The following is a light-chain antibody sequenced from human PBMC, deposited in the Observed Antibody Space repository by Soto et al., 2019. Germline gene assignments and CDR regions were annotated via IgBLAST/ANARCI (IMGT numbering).Light chain of an antibody. CDR2: LNSDGSH. J-gene: IGLJ3*02. Sequence: QSVLTQSPSASASLGASVTLTCTLSSGHSSYAIAWHQQQPEQGPRSLMKLNSDGSHSKGDVIPDRFSGSSSGAERYLTIASLQSEEEADYCCQTWGTGPWVFGGGTKLTVL. CDR1: SGHSSYA. CDR3: QTWGTGPWV. V-gene: IGLV4-69*01.